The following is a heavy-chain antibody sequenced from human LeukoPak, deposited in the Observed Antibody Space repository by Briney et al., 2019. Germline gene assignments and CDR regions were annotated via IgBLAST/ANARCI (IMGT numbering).Heavy chain of an antibody. J-gene: IGHJ6*02. CDR1: GGSFSGDY. CDR2: INHSGST. CDR3: ARNRLMVYASYYYYYGMDV. Sequence: SETLSLTCAVYGGSFSGDYWSWIRQPPGKGLEWIGEINHSGSTNYNPSLKSRVTISVDTSKNQFSLKLSSVTAADTAVYYCARNRLMVYASYYYYYGMDVWGQGTTVTVSS. D-gene: IGHD2-8*01. V-gene: IGHV4-34*01.